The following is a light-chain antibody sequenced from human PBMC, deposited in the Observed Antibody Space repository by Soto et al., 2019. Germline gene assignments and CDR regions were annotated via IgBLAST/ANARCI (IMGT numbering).Light chain of an antibody. CDR1: QRSSSW. CDR2: DAS. CDR3: QEYNSYPPWT. J-gene: IGKJ1*01. V-gene: IGKV1-5*01. Sequence: DIQMTQSHSTLSASVGDRVTITCRASQRSSSWLSWYQQKPGKAPKLLIYDASSLESGFPSRFSGSGSGTEFTLTISSLQPDNFSTYYCQEYNSYPPWTFGQGTKVEIK.